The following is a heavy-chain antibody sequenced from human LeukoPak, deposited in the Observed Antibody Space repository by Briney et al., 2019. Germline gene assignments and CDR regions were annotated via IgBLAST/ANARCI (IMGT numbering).Heavy chain of an antibody. CDR1: GYTFTSYG. D-gene: IGHD2-2*01. CDR3: ARLECSSTSCYHAFDI. J-gene: IGHJ3*02. V-gene: IGHV1-18*01. CDR2: ISAYNGNT. Sequence: GASVKASCKASGYTFTSYGISWVRQAPGQGLEWMGWISAYNGNTNYAQKLQGRVTMTTDTSTSTAYMELRSLRSDDTAVYYCARLECSSTSCYHAFDIWGQGTMVTVSS.